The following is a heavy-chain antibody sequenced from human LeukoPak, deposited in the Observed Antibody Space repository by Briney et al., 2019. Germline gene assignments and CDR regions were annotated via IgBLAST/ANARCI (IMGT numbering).Heavy chain of an antibody. Sequence: PSETLSLTCTVSGGSISSYYWSWIRQPPWKGLEWIGYIYYSGSTNYNPSPKSRVTISVDTSKNQFSLKLSSVTAADTAVYYCARVKYDFWSGDAFDIWGQGTMVTVSS. CDR1: GGSISSYY. V-gene: IGHV4-59*01. J-gene: IGHJ3*02. D-gene: IGHD3-3*01. CDR2: IYYSGST. CDR3: ARVKYDFWSGDAFDI.